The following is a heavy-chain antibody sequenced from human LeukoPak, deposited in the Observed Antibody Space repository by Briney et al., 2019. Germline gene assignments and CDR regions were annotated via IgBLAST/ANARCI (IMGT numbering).Heavy chain of an antibody. J-gene: IGHJ4*02. D-gene: IGHD3-16*01. CDR1: GYTFTSYG. CDR2: ISAYNGNT. Sequence: ASVKVSCKASGYTFTSYGISWVRQAPGQGLEWMGWISAYNGNTNYAQKPQGGGTMTTDTSSSPAYMELRSLRSDDPAVYYCARGSASGGGPNDYWGQGTLVTVSS. V-gene: IGHV1-18*01. CDR3: ARGSASGGGPNDY.